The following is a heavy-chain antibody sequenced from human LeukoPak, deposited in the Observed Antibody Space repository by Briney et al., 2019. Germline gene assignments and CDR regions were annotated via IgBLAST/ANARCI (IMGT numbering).Heavy chain of an antibody. CDR2: ISGSGGFT. D-gene: IGHD2-15*01. CDR1: GFTFSTYA. CDR3: GARPGEVAVPYDY. Sequence: PGGSLRLSCAASGFTFSTYAMTWVRKAPGKGLEWVSVISGSGGFTYYADSVRGRFTISRDNSKNTLYLQMHSLRAEDTAVYYCGARPGEVAVPYDYWGQGTLVTVSS. J-gene: IGHJ4*02. V-gene: IGHV3-23*01.